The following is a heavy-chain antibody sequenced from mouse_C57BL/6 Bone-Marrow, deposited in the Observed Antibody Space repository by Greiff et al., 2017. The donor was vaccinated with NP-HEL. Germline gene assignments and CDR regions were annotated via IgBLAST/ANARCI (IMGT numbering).Heavy chain of an antibody. CDR2: ISSGSSTI. CDR1: GFTFSAYG. Sequence: EVQVVESGGGLVKPGGSLKLSCAASGFTFSAYGMHWVRQAPEKGLEWVAYISSGSSTIYYADTVKGRFTISRDNAKNTLFLQMTSLRSEDTAMYYCARRYRGLYYYAMDYWGQGTSVTVSS. V-gene: IGHV5-17*01. J-gene: IGHJ4*01. CDR3: ARRYRGLYYYAMDY. D-gene: IGHD2-12*01.